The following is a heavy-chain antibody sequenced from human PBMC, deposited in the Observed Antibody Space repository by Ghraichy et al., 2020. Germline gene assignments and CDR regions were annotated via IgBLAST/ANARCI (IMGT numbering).Heavy chain of an antibody. Sequence: SETLSLTCAVSGGSISSSNWWSWVRQPPGKGLEWIGEIYHSGSTNYNPSLKSRVTISVDKSKNQFSLKLSSVTAADTAVYYCARFRYVDGDYPGAFDIWGQGTMVTVSS. D-gene: IGHD4-17*01. CDR2: IYHSGST. V-gene: IGHV4-4*02. CDR3: ARFRYVDGDYPGAFDI. J-gene: IGHJ3*02. CDR1: GGSISSSNW.